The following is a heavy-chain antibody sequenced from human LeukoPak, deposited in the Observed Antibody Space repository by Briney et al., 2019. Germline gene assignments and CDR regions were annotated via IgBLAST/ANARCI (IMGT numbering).Heavy chain of an antibody. CDR1: GFTFSGFW. V-gene: IGHV3-74*01. Sequence: GGSLRLSCAASGFTFSGFWMHWVRQAPGKGLVWVSCISFDGSDATYADSVKGRFTISRDNAKNTLYLQMDSLTVEDTAVYYCAVSNWMDPWGQGTLVTVSS. J-gene: IGHJ5*02. CDR2: ISFDGSDA. CDR3: AVSNWMDP.